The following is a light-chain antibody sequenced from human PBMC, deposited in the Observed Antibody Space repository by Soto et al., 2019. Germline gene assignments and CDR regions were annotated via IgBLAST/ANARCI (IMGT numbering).Light chain of an antibody. V-gene: IGLV2-14*01. J-gene: IGLJ1*01. CDR1: SSDVGGYNY. CDR3: SSYTSSSIDYV. CDR2: EVS. Sequence: QSALTQPASVSGSPGQSITISCTGTSSDVGGYNYVSWYQQHPGRAHKLMIYEVSNRPSGVSNRFSGSKSGNTASLTISGLQAEDEADYYCSSYTSSSIDYVFGTGTKVTVL.